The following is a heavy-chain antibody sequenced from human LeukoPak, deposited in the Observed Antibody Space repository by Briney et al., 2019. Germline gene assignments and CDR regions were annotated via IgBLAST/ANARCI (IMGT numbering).Heavy chain of an antibody. CDR3: ARDLDSYYFDN. Sequence: SETLSLTCTVSGFSVSSVYYWGWIRQPPGKGLEWIGSIYHSGTTFYNPSLQSRVTMSADTSKNQLSLRLSSVTAADTAVYYCARDLDSYYFDNWGQGTLVTVSS. CDR1: GFSVSSVYY. D-gene: IGHD4-11*01. V-gene: IGHV4-38-2*02. J-gene: IGHJ4*02. CDR2: IYHSGTT.